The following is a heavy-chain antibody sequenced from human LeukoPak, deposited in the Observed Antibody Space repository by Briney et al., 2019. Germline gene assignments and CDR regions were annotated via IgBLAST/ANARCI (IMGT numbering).Heavy chain of an antibody. V-gene: IGHV3-30*03. Sequence: PGRSLGLSCAASEFTFSSYGMQWVRQAPGKGLDWVAVISYDGSNKYYADSVKGRFTISRDNSKNTLYLQMNSLRAEDTAVYYCARVVGSGWYPYYYYYMDVWGKGTTVTISS. CDR3: ARVVGSGWYPYYYYYMDV. CDR2: ISYDGSNK. D-gene: IGHD6-19*01. CDR1: EFTFSSYG. J-gene: IGHJ6*03.